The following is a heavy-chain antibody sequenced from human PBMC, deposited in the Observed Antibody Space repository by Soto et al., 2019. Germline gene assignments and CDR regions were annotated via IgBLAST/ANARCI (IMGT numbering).Heavy chain of an antibody. CDR2: ISSSSSTI. CDR3: ARDHSSIAVGEPPIYFDY. D-gene: IGHD6-19*01. Sequence: GGSLRLSCAASGFTFSSYSMNWVRQAPGKGLEWVSYISSSSSTIYYADSVKGRFTISRDNAKNSLYLQMNSLRDEDTAVYYCARDHSSIAVGEPPIYFDYWGQGTLVTVSS. V-gene: IGHV3-48*02. CDR1: GFTFSSYS. J-gene: IGHJ4*02.